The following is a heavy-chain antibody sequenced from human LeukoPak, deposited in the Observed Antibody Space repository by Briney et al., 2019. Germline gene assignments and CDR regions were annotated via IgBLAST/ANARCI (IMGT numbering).Heavy chain of an antibody. V-gene: IGHV4-59*01. CDR2: IYYSGST. CDR3: ARAENNWFDP. CDR1: GGSISSYY. Sequence: SETLSLTCTVYGGSISSYYWSWNRQPPGKGLEWIGYIYYSGSTNYNPSLKSRVTISVDTSKDQFSLKLSSVTAADTAVYYCARAENNWFDPWGQGTQVTVSS. J-gene: IGHJ5*02.